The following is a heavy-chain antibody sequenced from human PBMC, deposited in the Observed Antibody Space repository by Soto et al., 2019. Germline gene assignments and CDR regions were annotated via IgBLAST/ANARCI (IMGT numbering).Heavy chain of an antibody. D-gene: IGHD5-12*01. CDR3: ARDRIGYERGYFDL. Sequence: QVQLVESGGGVVQPGRSLRLSCAASGFTFSSYAMHWVGQAPGKGLEWVAVISYDGNNKYYADSVQGGFTISRDNSKNTMYLQMNSLRTEDTAVYYCARDRIGYERGYFDLWGRGTLVTVSS. J-gene: IGHJ2*01. V-gene: IGHV3-30-3*01. CDR1: GFTFSSYA. CDR2: ISYDGNNK.